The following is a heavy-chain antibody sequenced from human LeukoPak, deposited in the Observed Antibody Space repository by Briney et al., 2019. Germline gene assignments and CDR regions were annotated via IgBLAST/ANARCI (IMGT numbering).Heavy chain of an antibody. CDR2: IIPIFGTA. D-gene: IGHD3-22*01. CDR3: ATDPRPMGDSSGYYPYNWFAP. Sequence: ASVKLSCKASGGTFSSYAISWVRQAPGQGLEGLGGIIPIFGTAKYAKKFQGRVTITTDESTSTAYTEMSSLRPEDTAVYYCATDPRPMGDSSGYYPYNWFAPWGQGTLVTVSS. V-gene: IGHV1-69*05. J-gene: IGHJ5*02. CDR1: GGTFSSYA.